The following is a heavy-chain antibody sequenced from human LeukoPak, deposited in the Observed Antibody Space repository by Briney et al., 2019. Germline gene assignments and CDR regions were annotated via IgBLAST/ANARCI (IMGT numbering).Heavy chain of an antibody. J-gene: IGHJ5*02. CDR3: AKDSLYGSGSYSPWNWFDP. V-gene: IGHV3-23*01. CDR2: ISGSGGST. Sequence: GGSLRLSCAASGFTFSSYAMSWVRQAPGKGLEWVSAISGSGGSTYYADSVKGRFTISRDNSKNTLYLQMNSLRAEDTAVYYCAKDSLYGSGSYSPWNWFDPWGQGTLVTVPS. D-gene: IGHD3-10*01. CDR1: GFTFSSYA.